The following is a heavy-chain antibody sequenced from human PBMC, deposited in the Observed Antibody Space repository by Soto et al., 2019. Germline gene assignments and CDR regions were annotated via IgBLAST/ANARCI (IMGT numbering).Heavy chain of an antibody. D-gene: IGHD2-15*01. V-gene: IGHV3-74*01. CDR1: GFTFSSYW. CDR3: ARGGDIVVVVAAPRYYYMDV. Sequence: GGFLRLSCAASGFTFSSYWMHWVRQAPGKGLVWVSRINSDGSSTSYADSVKGRFTISRDNAKNTLYLQMNSLRAEDTAVYYCARGGDIVVVVAAPRYYYMDVWGKGTTVTVSS. J-gene: IGHJ6*03. CDR2: INSDGSST.